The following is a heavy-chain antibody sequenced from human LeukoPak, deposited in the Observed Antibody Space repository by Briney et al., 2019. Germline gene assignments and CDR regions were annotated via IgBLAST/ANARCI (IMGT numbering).Heavy chain of an antibody. V-gene: IGHV3-30-3*02. J-gene: IGHJ4*02. CDR3: AKRGPSGSYPTINPEFDY. CDR1: GFTFSSYA. Sequence: LRLSCAASGFTFSSYAMHWVRQAPGKGLEWVAVISYDGSNKYYADSVKGRFTISRDNSKNTLYLQMNSLRAEDTAVYYCAKRGPSGSYPTINPEFDYWGQGTLVTVSS. D-gene: IGHD1-26*01. CDR2: ISYDGSNK.